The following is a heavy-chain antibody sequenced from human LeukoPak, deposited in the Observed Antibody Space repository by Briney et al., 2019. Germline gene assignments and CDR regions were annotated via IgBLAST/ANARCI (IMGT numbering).Heavy chain of an antibody. D-gene: IGHD3-10*01. CDR2: IYYSGST. CDR1: GGSISSSSYY. Sequence: SETLSLTCTVSGGSISSSSYYWGWIRQPPGTGLEWIGSIYYSGSTYYNPSLKSRVTISVDTSKNQFSLKLSSVTAADTAVYYCARDRGLVREAMGYYMDVWGKGTTVTISS. J-gene: IGHJ6*03. CDR3: ARDRGLVREAMGYYMDV. V-gene: IGHV4-39*07.